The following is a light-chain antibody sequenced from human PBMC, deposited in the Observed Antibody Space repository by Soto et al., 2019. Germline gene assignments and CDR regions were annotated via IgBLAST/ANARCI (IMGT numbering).Light chain of an antibody. CDR2: GNS. CDR3: QSYDSSLREV. V-gene: IGLV1-40*01. Sequence: QAVVTQPPSVSGAPGQRVTISCTESSSNIGAGYDVHWYQQLPGTAPKLLIYGNSNRPSGVPDRFSGSKSGTSASLAITGLQAEDEADYYCQSYDSSLREVFGGGTKLTVL. CDR1: SSNIGAGYD. J-gene: IGLJ2*01.